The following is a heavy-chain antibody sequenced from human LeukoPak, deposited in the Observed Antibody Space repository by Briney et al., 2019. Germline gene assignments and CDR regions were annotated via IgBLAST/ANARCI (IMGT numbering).Heavy chain of an antibody. D-gene: IGHD3/OR15-3a*01. CDR1: GFTFSSHW. V-gene: IGHV3-7*01. J-gene: IGHJ4*02. CDR3: ARGGWTFDN. Sequence: GGSLRLSCAASGFTFSSHWMTWVRQAPGKGLGWVAKIKQDGSEKYYVDSVKGRFTISRDNAKNSLYLQMNSLRAEDTAVYHCARGGWTFDNWGQGTLVTVSS. CDR2: IKQDGSEK.